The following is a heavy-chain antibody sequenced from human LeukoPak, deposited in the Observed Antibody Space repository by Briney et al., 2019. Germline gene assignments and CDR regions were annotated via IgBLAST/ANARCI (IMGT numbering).Heavy chain of an antibody. CDR1: GFTVSSNY. CDR2: IYSGGST. V-gene: IGHV3-53*01. J-gene: IGHJ6*02. D-gene: IGHD2-15*01. Sequence: PGGSLRLSCAASGFTVSSNYMSWVRQPPGKGLEWVSVIYSGGSTYYAKSVKGRFTISRDNSKNTLYLQMNSLRVEDTAVYYCARGPVAPYYGLEVWGQGTTVTVSS. CDR3: ARGPVAPYYGLEV.